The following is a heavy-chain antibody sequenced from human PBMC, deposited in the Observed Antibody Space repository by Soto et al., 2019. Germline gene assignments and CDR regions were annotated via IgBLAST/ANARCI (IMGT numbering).Heavy chain of an antibody. D-gene: IGHD3-10*01. CDR2: ISSSSSTI. CDR1: GFTFSSYS. CDR3: ARDPFTYYYGSGSPYYYGMDV. Sequence: GGSLRLSCAASGFTFSSYSMNWVRQAPGKGLEWVSYISSSSSTIYYADSVRGRFTISRDNAKNSLYLQMNSLRDEDTAVYYCARDPFTYYYGSGSPYYYGMDVWGQGTTVTVSS. V-gene: IGHV3-48*02. J-gene: IGHJ6*02.